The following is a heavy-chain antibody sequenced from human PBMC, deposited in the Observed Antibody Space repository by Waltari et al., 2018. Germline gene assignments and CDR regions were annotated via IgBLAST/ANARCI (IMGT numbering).Heavy chain of an antibody. CDR1: GGSISRYY. CDR3: ARGTTVGLIDY. CDR2: IYYSGST. D-gene: IGHD4-17*01. Sequence: QVQLQESGPGLVKPSETLSLTCTVSGGSISRYYWSWIRQPPGKGLEWIGYIYYSGSTNYNPSLKSRVTISVDTSKNQFSLKLSSVTAADTAVYYCARGTTVGLIDYWGQGTLVTVSS. J-gene: IGHJ4*02. V-gene: IGHV4-59*01.